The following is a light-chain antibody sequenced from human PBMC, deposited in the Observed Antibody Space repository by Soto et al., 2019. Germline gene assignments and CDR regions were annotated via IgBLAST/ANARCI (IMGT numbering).Light chain of an antibody. V-gene: IGKV3-20*01. CDR2: GAS. CDR1: QSVSSSY. J-gene: IGKJ3*01. Sequence: EIVLTQSPGTLSLSPGERATLSCRASQSVSSSYLAWYQQKPGQAPRLLIYGASSRATVIPDRFSGSGSGTYFTLIISRLEPEDFAVYYCQQYGSSPFTFGPGTKVDIK. CDR3: QQYGSSPFT.